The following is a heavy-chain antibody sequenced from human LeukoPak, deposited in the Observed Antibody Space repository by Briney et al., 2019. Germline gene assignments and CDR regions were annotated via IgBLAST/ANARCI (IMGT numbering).Heavy chain of an antibody. CDR3: ARDLGYSYDYYYYGMDV. CDR2: INHSGST. CDR1: GGSFSGYY. Sequence: SETLSLTCAVYGGSFSGYYWSWIRQPPGKGLEWIGEINHSGSTNYNPSLKSRVTISVDTSKNQFSLKLSSVTAADTAVYYCARDLGYSYDYYYYGMDVWGQGTTVTVSS. D-gene: IGHD5-18*01. V-gene: IGHV4-34*01. J-gene: IGHJ6*02.